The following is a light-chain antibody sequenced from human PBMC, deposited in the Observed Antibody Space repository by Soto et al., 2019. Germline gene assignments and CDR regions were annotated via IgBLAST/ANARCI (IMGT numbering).Light chain of an antibody. V-gene: IGLV2-8*01. CDR2: EVT. CDR3: SSYAGSNNLV. CDR1: SSDVGGYNY. Sequence: QSALTQPPSASGSPGQSVTISCTGTSSDVGGYNYVSWYQHHPGKAPKLMIYEVTKRPSGVPDRFSGSKSGNTASLTVSGLRADDEADYYCSSYAGSNNLVVGGGTKVTVL. J-gene: IGLJ2*01.